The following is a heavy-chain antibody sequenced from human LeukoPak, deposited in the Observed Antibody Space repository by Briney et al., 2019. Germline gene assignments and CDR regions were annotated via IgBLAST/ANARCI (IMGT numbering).Heavy chain of an antibody. D-gene: IGHD2-2*01. Sequence: SQTLSLTCTVSGGSITSAGYYWSWIRQPPGRGLEWVGYTYGSGTTYYNPSLKSRVTISEDTSRNQFSLKLSSVTAADTAVYYCARLTGTSYLDYWGQGALVTVSS. CDR1: GGSITSAGYY. CDR3: ARLTGTSYLDY. CDR2: TYGSGTT. J-gene: IGHJ4*02. V-gene: IGHV4-31*03.